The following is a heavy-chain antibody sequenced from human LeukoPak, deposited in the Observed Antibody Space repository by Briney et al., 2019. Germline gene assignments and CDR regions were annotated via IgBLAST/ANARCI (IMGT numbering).Heavy chain of an antibody. CDR2: LSSSGEST. CDR3: AKEYGYDYNYFYSMDV. CDR1: GFIFSSNA. Sequence: SGGSLRLSCAASGFIFSSNAMSCVRQDPGKGLEWVAALSSSGESTYYADSVKGRFTISRDTSKNTVYLQMNSLRAEDTAVYFCAKEYGYDYNYFYSMDVWGKGTTVTISS. J-gene: IGHJ6*03. D-gene: IGHD1-1*01. V-gene: IGHV3-23*01.